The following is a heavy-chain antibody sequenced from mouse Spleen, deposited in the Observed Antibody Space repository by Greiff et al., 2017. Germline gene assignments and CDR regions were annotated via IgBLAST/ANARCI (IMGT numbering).Heavy chain of an antibody. D-gene: IGHD1-1*02. Sequence: EVQLQESGPGMVKPSQSLSLTCTVTGYSITSGYDWHWIRHFPGNKLEWMGYISYSGSTNYNPSLKSRISITHDTSKNHFFLKLNSVTTEDTATYYCARDYGYYAMDYWGQGTSVTVSS. CDR2: ISYSGST. V-gene: IGHV3-1*01. CDR3: ARDYGYYAMDY. CDR1: GYSITSGYD. J-gene: IGHJ4*01.